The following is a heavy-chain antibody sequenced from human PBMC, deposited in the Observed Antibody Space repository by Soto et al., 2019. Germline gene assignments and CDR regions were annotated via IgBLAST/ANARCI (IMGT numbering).Heavy chain of an antibody. J-gene: IGHJ4*02. Sequence: QVQLVQSGAEVKKPGASVKVSCKASGYTFASYAISRMRQAPGQGLEWMGWISAYNGNTNYAQKFQGRVTMTTDTSTSTSYMELRSPRSDDTAVYYSARDPPPPNYVGQGTLVTVSS. CDR2: ISAYNGNT. CDR1: GYTFASYA. CDR3: ARDPPPPNY. V-gene: IGHV1-18*01.